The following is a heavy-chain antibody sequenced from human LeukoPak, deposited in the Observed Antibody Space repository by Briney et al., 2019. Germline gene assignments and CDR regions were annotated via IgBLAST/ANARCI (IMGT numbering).Heavy chain of an antibody. CDR3: ARAPPDSWIDN. V-gene: IGHV3-30*04. Sequence: GGSLRLSCAASGFTFSNFALYWVRQAPGKGLEWVTVISSYGSYKYYADSVKGRFTISRDNSKNTVYLQMNSLRDEDTAVYYCARAPPDSWIDNWGQGTLVTVSS. CDR1: GFTFSNFA. J-gene: IGHJ4*02. D-gene: IGHD6-13*01. CDR2: ISSYGSYK.